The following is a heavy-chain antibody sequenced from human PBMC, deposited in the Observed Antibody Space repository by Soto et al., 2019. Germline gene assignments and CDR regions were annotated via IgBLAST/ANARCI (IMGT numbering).Heavy chain of an antibody. V-gene: IGHV1-3*01. J-gene: IGHJ3*02. CDR2: INAGNGNR. CDR1: GYTFTSYA. Sequence: GASVKVSCKASGYTFTSYAMHWVRQAPGQRLEWMGWINAGNGNRKYSQKLQGRVTITRDTSASTAYMELSSLGSEDTAVYYCARDDYYIWGQGTMVTVSS. CDR3: ARDDYYI. D-gene: IGHD3-16*01.